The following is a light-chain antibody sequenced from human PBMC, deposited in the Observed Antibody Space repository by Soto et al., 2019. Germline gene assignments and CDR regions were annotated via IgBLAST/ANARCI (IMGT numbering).Light chain of an antibody. J-gene: IGKJ2*01. CDR1: QSISSN. V-gene: IGKV1-39*01. CDR3: QQSHSTPRT. Sequence: DIQMTQSPYSLSASVGDIVTITCRASQSISSNLNWYQQKPGKAPKLLIYGASSLQSGVPSRFSGSGSGTDFTLIISSLQPEDFATYYCQQSHSTPRTFGQGTKLEIK. CDR2: GAS.